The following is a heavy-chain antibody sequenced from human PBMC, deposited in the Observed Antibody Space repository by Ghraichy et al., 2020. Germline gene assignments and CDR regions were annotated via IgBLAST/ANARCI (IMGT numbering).Heavy chain of an antibody. CDR1: GFTLSSYS. Sequence: LNISCVGSGFTLSSYSMNWVRQAPGKGLEWVSYITSSSRTKSYADSVKDRFTISRDNAQNSLYLQMNNLRDEDTAIYYCARGSRVVRFYYYDGMDVWGQGTTVTVSS. CDR3: ARGSRVVRFYYYDGMDV. V-gene: IGHV3-48*02. CDR2: ITSSSRTK. J-gene: IGHJ6*02. D-gene: IGHD4-23*01.